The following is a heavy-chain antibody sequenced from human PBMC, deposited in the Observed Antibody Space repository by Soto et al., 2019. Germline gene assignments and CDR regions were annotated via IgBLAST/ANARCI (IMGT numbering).Heavy chain of an antibody. J-gene: IGHJ4*02. D-gene: IGHD3-22*01. CDR3: AKGPYDNSGYYFSN. Sequence: PGGSLRLSCAASEFTFSSYVMSWVRQPPGKGLEWVSSISGSGGTPYYGDSVKGRFIISRDNSKDTLYLQMHSLRAEDTAVYFCAKGPYDNSGYYFSNWGQGTLVTVSS. V-gene: IGHV3-23*01. CDR1: EFTFSSYV. CDR2: ISGSGGTP.